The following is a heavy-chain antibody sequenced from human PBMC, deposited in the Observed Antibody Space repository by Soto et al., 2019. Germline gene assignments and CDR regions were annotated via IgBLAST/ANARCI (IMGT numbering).Heavy chain of an antibody. D-gene: IGHD2-8*01. Sequence: PWVSLRLSGTASGCTFNSHSMNWLRQAPGKGLEWVSSISFDSDHVYYADSVKGRFTISRDNSENSVYLQMNSLRAEDTAVYYCARSSDIVLMIYDTFDSWGQGTLVTVSS. CDR2: ISFDSDHV. J-gene: IGHJ4*02. CDR3: ARSSDIVLMIYDTFDS. V-gene: IGHV3-21*01. CDR1: GCTFNSHS.